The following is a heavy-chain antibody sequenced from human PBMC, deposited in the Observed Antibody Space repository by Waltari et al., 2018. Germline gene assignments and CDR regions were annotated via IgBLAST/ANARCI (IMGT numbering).Heavy chain of an antibody. CDR1: GASLRSNYW. V-gene: IGHV4-4*02. Sequence: QVQLQEAGPGLVKPSGTLSPTCVVSGASLRSNYWWIWVRQSPGKGLEWIGQIHPSWRTYSTPSLQSRVSVSLDKSKNQFSLSLYFVTDADTAVYYCAADRGNGLYFDYWGQGTLVTVSS. J-gene: IGHJ4*02. CDR3: AADRGNGLYFDY. CDR2: IHPSWRT. D-gene: IGHD2-15*01.